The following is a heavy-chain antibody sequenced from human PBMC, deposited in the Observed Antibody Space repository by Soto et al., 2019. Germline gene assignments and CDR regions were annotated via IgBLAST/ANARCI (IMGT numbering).Heavy chain of an antibody. V-gene: IGHV5-51*01. CDR2: IYPGDSDT. CDR1: GYSFTNNW. Sequence: PGESLKISCKGSGYSFTNNWIGWVRQLPGKGLEWMGIIYPGDSDTNYSPSFQGQVTISADKSSSTAYLQWGSLKASDTAMYYCARRVTVAPYYFDSWGQGTLVTVSS. D-gene: IGHD6-19*01. J-gene: IGHJ4*02. CDR3: ARRVTVAPYYFDS.